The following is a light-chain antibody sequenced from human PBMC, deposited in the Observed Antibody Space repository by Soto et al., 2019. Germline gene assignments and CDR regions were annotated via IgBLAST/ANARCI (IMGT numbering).Light chain of an antibody. J-gene: IGKJ1*01. Sequence: EIVMTQSPATLSVSPGERATFSCRASQSVSSYLAWYQQKPGQAPRLLIYGTSTRATGIPVRFSGSGSGTDFTLTISSLQPEDFAVYFCHQDFNLPWTFGQGTKVDI. V-gene: IGKV3D-15*02. CDR2: GTS. CDR3: HQDFNLPWT. CDR1: QSVSSY.